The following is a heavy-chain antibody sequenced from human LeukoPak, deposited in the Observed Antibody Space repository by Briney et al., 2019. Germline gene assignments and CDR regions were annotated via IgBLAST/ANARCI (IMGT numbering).Heavy chain of an antibody. CDR3: ARVAVAGHYDAFDI. J-gene: IGHJ3*02. Sequence: GESLKISRWGSWYSFTCYWIGWVRPMSGEGLELVGIIYPGDSDTRYSPSFQGKVTISADKSISTASLQWSSLKASDTAMYYCARVAVAGHYDAFDIWGQGTMVTVSS. D-gene: IGHD6-19*01. CDR1: WYSFTCYW. CDR2: IYPGDSDT. V-gene: IGHV5-51*01.